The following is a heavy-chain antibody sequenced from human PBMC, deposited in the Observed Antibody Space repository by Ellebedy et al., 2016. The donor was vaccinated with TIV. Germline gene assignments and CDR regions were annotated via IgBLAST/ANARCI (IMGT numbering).Heavy chain of an antibody. V-gene: IGHV1-18*04. D-gene: IGHD5-24*01. CDR3: ARDGIGHFDGSVVDY. J-gene: IGHJ4*02. CDR1: GYTFTNNG. CDR2: ISGYNGQT. Sequence: AASVKVSCKASGYTFTNNGISWVRQAPGQGLEWMGWISGYNGQTNYAQKFQGRVTMTTDTSTSTASMELRSLRSDDTAVYYCARDGIGHFDGSVVDYWGQGTLVTVSS.